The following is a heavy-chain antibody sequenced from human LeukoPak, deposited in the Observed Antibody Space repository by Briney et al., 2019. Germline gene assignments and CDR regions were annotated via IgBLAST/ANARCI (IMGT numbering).Heavy chain of an antibody. CDR3: ARGPPPAPGPFDY. CDR2: IIPIFGTA. V-gene: IGHV1-69*13. J-gene: IGHJ4*02. Sequence: SVKVSCKASGGTFSSYAIGWVRQAPGQGLEWMGGIIPIFGTANYAQKFQGRVTITADESTSTAYMELSSLRSEDTAVYYCARGPPPAPGPFDYWGQGTLVTVSS. D-gene: IGHD2-2*01. CDR1: GGTFSSYA.